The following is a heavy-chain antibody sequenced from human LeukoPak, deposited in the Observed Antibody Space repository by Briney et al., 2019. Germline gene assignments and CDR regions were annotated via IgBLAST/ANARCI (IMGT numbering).Heavy chain of an antibody. V-gene: IGHV3-20*04. CDR2: INWNGGST. D-gene: IGHD1/OR15-1a*01. J-gene: IGHJ3*02. Sequence: RGSLRLSCAASGFTFDDYGMSWVRQAPGKGLEWVSGINWNGGSTGYADSVKGRFTISRDNAKNSLYLQMNSLRAEDTALYYCARGAGITGTRAFDIWGQGTMVTVSS. CDR3: ARGAGITGTRAFDI. CDR1: GFTFDDYG.